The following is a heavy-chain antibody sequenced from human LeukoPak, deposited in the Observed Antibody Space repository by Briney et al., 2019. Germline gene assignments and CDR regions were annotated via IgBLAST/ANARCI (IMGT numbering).Heavy chain of an antibody. V-gene: IGHV4-4*07. Sequence: PSGTLSLTCTASGGSISSYCWRWIRQPAGKGLVWVSRIYTGGSTNYNPSHESRVSMSVDAYKNQSSLKLSSVTAADPDMYYCARALRAVAWRYCSGGSCTGWFDPWGQGTLVTVSS. J-gene: IGHJ5*02. CDR1: GGSISSYC. D-gene: IGHD2-15*01. CDR2: IYTGGST. CDR3: ARALRAVAWRYCSGGSCTGWFDP.